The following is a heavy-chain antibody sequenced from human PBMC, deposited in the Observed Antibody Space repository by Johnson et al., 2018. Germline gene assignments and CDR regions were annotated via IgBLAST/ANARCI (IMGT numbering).Heavy chain of an antibody. D-gene: IGHD3-16*01. CDR3: AAGTGGSYYYYGMDV. CDR1: GYSFTSYW. CDR2: IYPGDSDT. V-gene: IGHV5-51*01. Sequence: VQLVQSGAEVKKPGESXKISCKGSGYSFTSYWIGWVRQMPGKGLEWMGIIYPGDSDTRSSPSFQGQVTISADKAISTAYLQWTSLRASDTAMYYCAAGTGGSYYYYGMDVWGQGTTVTVSS. J-gene: IGHJ6*02.